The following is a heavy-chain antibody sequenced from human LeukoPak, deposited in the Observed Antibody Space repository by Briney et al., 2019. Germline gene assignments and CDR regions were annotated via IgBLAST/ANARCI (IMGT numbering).Heavy chain of an antibody. CDR3: AKDYYDSSGYPTLGDY. Sequence: GGSLRLSCAASGFTFSSYAMHWVRQAPGKGLEWVAVISYDGSNKYYADSVKGRFTISRDNSKNTLYLQMNSLRAEDTAVYYCAKDYYDSSGYPTLGDYWGQGTLVTVSS. D-gene: IGHD3-22*01. J-gene: IGHJ4*02. CDR1: GFTFSSYA. CDR2: ISYDGSNK. V-gene: IGHV3-30*04.